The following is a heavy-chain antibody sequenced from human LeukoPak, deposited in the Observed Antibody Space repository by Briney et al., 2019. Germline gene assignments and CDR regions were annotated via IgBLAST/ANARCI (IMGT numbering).Heavy chain of an antibody. D-gene: IGHD1-26*01. J-gene: IGHJ5*02. CDR2: INTDTGNP. CDR1: GYPFTTYA. Sequence: ASVKVSCKASGYPFTTYAMNWVRQAPGQGLGWMGWINTDTGNPTYAQGFTGWFVFSLDTSVSTAYLQISSLKAEDTAVYYCARGRGQGGRFWFDPWGQGPLVPVSS. V-gene: IGHV7-4-1*02. CDR3: ARGRGQGGRFWFDP.